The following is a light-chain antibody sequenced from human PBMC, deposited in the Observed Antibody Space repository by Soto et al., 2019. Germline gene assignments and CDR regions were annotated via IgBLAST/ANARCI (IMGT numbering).Light chain of an antibody. CDR1: QSISTN. CDR2: AAS. J-gene: IGKJ5*01. Sequence: DIQMTRSPSSLYASVGDRVTITCRASQSISTNLNWYQQKPGKAPKLLIYAASSLQSGVPSRFSGSGSGTDGTITISSLQTEDGATYDCQQRYSTLITFGQGTRLEIK. V-gene: IGKV1-39*01. CDR3: QQRYSTLIT.